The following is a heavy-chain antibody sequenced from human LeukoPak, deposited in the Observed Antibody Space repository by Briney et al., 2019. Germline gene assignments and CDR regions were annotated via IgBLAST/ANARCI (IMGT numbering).Heavy chain of an antibody. CDR3: AKETQWLGGGFDY. CDR1: GFTLRSYA. V-gene: IGHV3-23*01. CDR2: ISGSGGST. Sequence: GGSLRLSCAASGFTLRSYAMSWVRQAPGKGREGASAISGSGGSTYYADSVKGRFTISRDNSKNTLYLQMNSLRAEDTAVYYCAKETQWLGGGFDYWGQGTLVTVSS. J-gene: IGHJ4*02. D-gene: IGHD6-19*01.